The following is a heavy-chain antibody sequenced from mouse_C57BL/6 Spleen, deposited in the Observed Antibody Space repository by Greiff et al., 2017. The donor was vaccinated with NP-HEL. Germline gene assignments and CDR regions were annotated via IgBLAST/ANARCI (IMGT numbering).Heavy chain of an antibody. CDR3: ASLGLDY. CDR1: GYTFTSYW. CDR2: IDPSDSYT. V-gene: IGHV1-69*01. Sequence: VQLQESGAELVMPGASVKLSCKASGYTFTSYWMHWVKQRPGQGLEWIGEIDPSDSYTNYNQKFKGKSTLTVDKSSSTAYMQLSSLTSEDSAVYYCASLGLDYWGQGTTLTVSS. J-gene: IGHJ2*01. D-gene: IGHD4-1*01.